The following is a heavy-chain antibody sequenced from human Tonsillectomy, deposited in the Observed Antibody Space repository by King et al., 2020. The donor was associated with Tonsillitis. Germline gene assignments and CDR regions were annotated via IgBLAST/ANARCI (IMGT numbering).Heavy chain of an antibody. Sequence: VQLVESGGGLVQPGGSLRLSCAASGFTFSSYWMHWVRQAPGKGLVWVSRISSDGSSTSYADSVKGRFTISRDNAKNTLYLQMNSLRAEDTAVYYCARGVFAVAGTYSYFDYWGQGTLVTVSS. D-gene: IGHD6-19*01. J-gene: IGHJ4*01. CDR2: ISSDGSST. V-gene: IGHV3-74*01. CDR3: ARGVFAVAGTYSYFDY. CDR1: GFTFSSYW.